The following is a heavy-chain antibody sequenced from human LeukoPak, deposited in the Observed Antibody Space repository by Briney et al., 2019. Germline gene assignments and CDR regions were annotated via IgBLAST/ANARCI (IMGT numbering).Heavy chain of an antibody. CDR2: ISSSSSTI. CDR1: GFTFSSYS. V-gene: IGHV3-48*01. D-gene: IGHD5-18*01. J-gene: IGHJ4*02. CDR3: AREPTDVDTAMAFDY. Sequence: GGSLRLSCAASGFTFSSYSMNWVRQAPGRGLEWVSCISSSSSTIYYADSVKGRFTISRDNAKNSLYLQMNSLRAEDTAVYYCAREPTDVDTAMAFDYWGQGTLVTVSS.